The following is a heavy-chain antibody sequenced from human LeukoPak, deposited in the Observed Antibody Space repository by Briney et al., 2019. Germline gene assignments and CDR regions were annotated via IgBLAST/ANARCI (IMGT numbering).Heavy chain of an antibody. CDR3: AREGSRFLLYNWFDP. CDR1: GYSISSGYY. Sequence: NPSETLSLTCTVSGYSISSGYYWGWIRPPPGKGLEWIGSIYYSGSTHYNPSLKSRVTISVDTSKNQFSLKLSSVTAADTAVYYCAREGSRFLLYNWFDPRGQGTLVTVSS. CDR2: IYYSGST. J-gene: IGHJ5*02. D-gene: IGHD3-16*01. V-gene: IGHV4-38-2*02.